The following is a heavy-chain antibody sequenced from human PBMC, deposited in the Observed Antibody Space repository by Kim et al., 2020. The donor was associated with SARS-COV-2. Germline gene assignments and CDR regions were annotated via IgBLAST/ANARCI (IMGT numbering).Heavy chain of an antibody. CDR1: GYSFTSYW. D-gene: IGHD2-21*01. J-gene: IGHJ4*02. CDR3: ARHSYCGGDCYPPKYYFDY. Sequence: GESLKISCKGSGYSFTSYWIGWVRQMPGKGLEWMGIIYPGDSDTRYSPSFQGQVTISADKSISTAYLQWSSLKASDTAMYYCARHSYCGGDCYPPKYYFDYWGQGTLVTVSS. V-gene: IGHV5-51*01. CDR2: IYPGDSDT.